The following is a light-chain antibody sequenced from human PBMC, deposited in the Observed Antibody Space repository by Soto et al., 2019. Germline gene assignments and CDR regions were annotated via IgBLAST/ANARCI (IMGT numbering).Light chain of an antibody. Sequence: SYELIQPPSVSVSPGQTASITCSGDKLGDKYASWYQQKPGQSPVLVVYQHNKRPSGIPERFSGSNSGNTATLTISGTQAMDEADYYCQAWDSSTVVFGGGTKLTVL. CDR3: QAWDSSTVV. CDR2: QHN. J-gene: IGLJ2*01. CDR1: KLGDKY. V-gene: IGLV3-1*01.